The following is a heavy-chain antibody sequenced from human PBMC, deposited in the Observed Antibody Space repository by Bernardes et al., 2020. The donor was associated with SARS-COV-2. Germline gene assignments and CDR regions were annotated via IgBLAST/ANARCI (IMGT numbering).Heavy chain of an antibody. Sequence: ASVKVSCMSSGYIFTDHGISWLRQAPGQGLEWMGWINTYNDNAYSAQKFHGRVTLTTDRSSNLVSLEVTNLTSDDSAVYYCARGPEDGRGYRDAFTFWGQGTVVTVS. D-gene: IGHD6-25*01. CDR3: ARGPEDGRGYRDAFTF. CDR1: GYIFTDHG. V-gene: IGHV1-18*01. CDR2: INTYNDNA. J-gene: IGHJ3*01.